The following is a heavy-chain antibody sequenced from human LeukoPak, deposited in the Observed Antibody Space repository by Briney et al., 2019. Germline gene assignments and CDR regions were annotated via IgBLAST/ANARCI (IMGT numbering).Heavy chain of an antibody. D-gene: IGHD3-10*01. CDR2: ISINGGST. J-gene: IGHJ3*02. CDR3: VKESRVVRGVIMDAFDM. CDR1: GFTFSSYA. Sequence: GGSLRLSCSASGFTFSSYAMHWVRQAPGKGLEYVSGISINGGSTDYADSVKGRFTISRDNSKNTVYLQMSSLRVEDTAVYYCVKESRVVRGVIMDAFDMWGQGTMVTVSS. V-gene: IGHV3-64D*06.